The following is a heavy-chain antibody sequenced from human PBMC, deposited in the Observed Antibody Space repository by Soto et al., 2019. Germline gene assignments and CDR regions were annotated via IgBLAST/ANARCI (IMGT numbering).Heavy chain of an antibody. Sequence: SETLSLTCTVSGGSISSSSYYWGWIRQPPGKGLEWIGIIYYSGSTYYNPSLKSRVTISVDTSKNQFSLKLSSVTAADTAVYYCARHGGISIRDAFDIWGQGTMVTVSS. V-gene: IGHV4-39*01. CDR3: ARHGGISIRDAFDI. CDR2: IYYSGST. D-gene: IGHD2-21*01. J-gene: IGHJ3*02. CDR1: GGSISSSSYY.